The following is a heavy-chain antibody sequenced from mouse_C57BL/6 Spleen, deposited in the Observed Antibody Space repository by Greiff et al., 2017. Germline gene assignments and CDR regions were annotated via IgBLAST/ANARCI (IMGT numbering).Heavy chain of an antibody. J-gene: IGHJ1*03. V-gene: IGHV1-82*01. CDR1: GYAFSSSW. Sequence: QVQLQQSGPELVKPGASVKISCKASGYAFSSSWMNWVKQRPGKGLEWIGRIYPGDGDTNYNGKFKGKATLTADKSSSTAYMQLSSLTSEDSAVYFWARPNYEGSSYVDWYFVVWGTGPTAPVPS. D-gene: IGHD1-1*01. CDR3: ARPNYEGSSYVDWYFVV. CDR2: IYPGDGDT.